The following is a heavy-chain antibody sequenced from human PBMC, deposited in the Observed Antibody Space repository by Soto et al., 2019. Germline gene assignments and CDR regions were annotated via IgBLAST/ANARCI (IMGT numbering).Heavy chain of an antibody. CDR1: GGSVNSGNYY. Sequence: QVQLQQWGAGLLKPSETLSLTCAVFGGSVNSGNYYWSWIRQPPGKGLEWIGEMSHSGGTHFNPALKSRVSISVDTSKNQFSPKRSSGTAADTALYYWARVERGTATTVVDAFDIWGPGTMVTVSS. D-gene: IGHD1-1*01. V-gene: IGHV4-34*01. J-gene: IGHJ3*02. CDR3: ARVERGTATTVVDAFDI. CDR2: MSHSGGT.